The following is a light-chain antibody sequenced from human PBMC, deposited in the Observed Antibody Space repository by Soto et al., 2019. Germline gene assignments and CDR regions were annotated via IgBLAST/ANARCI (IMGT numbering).Light chain of an antibody. CDR3: SSYTTLNTRQIV. V-gene: IGLV2-14*03. CDR2: DVS. J-gene: IGLJ1*01. CDR1: SSDVGGYNY. Sequence: QSALTQPASGSGSPGQSITISCTGTSSDVGGYNYVSWYQHHPGKAPKLMIFDVSNRPSGVSNRFSGSKSRNTASLTISGFHPEYEADYYCSSYTTLNTRQIVFGTGTKVTV.